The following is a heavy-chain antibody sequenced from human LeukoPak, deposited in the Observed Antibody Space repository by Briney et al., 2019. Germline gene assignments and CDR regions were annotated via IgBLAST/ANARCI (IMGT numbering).Heavy chain of an antibody. CDR2: ISAYNGNT. Sequence: ASVKVSCKASGYTFTSYGISWVRQAPGQGLEWMGWISAYNGNTNYAQKLQGRVTMTTDTSTSTAYMELRSLRSDDTAVYYCARWRYCTNGVCYRYFDYWGQGTLVTVSS. CDR1: GYTFTSYG. V-gene: IGHV1-18*01. D-gene: IGHD2-8*01. CDR3: ARWRYCTNGVCYRYFDY. J-gene: IGHJ4*02.